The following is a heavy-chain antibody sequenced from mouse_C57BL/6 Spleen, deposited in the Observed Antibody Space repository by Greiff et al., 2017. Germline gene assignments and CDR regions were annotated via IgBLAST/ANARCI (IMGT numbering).Heavy chain of an antibody. CDR2: IHPNSGST. CDR1: GYTFTSYW. V-gene: IGHV1-64*01. CDR3: ARCPGRDYAMDY. Sequence: QVQLQQPGAELVKPGASVKLSCKASGYTFTSYWMHWVKQRPGQGLEWIGMIHPNSGSTNYNEKFKSKATLTVDKSSSTAYMQLSSLTSEDSAVYYCARCPGRDYAMDYGGKGTSVTVSS. J-gene: IGHJ4*01.